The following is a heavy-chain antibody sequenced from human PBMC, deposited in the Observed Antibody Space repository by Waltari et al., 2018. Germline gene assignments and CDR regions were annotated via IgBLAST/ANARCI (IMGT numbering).Heavy chain of an antibody. CDR2: INHRGNT. CDR3: ARVNDYYDTNGAFFDI. CDR1: GGSSSDYY. V-gene: IGHV4-34*02. Sequence: QVQLQQWGAGLLKPSETLSLTCAVYGGSSSDYYWSWIRQSPGKGLEWVGQINHRGNTNYNPSLKTRVTISVDKSKNQFSLRLSSVTAADTAVYYCARVNDYYDTNGAFFDIWGQGTMVTVSS. J-gene: IGHJ3*02. D-gene: IGHD3-22*01.